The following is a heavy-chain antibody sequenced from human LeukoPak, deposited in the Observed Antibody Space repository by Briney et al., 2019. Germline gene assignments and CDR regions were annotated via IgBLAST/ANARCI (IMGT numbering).Heavy chain of an antibody. V-gene: IGHV3-21*01. CDR2: ISSSSSYI. Sequence: GGSLRLSCAASGFTFSSYWMSWVRQAPGKGLEWVSSISSSSSYIYYADSVKGRFTISRDNAKNSLYLQMNSLRAEDTAVYYCARDRTGDGVDYWGQGTLVTVSS. J-gene: IGHJ4*02. CDR3: ARDRTGDGVDY. D-gene: IGHD7-27*01. CDR1: GFTFSSYW.